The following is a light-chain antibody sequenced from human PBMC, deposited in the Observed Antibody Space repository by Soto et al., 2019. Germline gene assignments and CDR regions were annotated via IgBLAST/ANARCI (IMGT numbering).Light chain of an antibody. J-gene: IGKJ3*01. CDR1: QSVINSY. CDR3: QQYDGPPLT. V-gene: IGKV3-20*01. Sequence: EIVLTQSPGTLSLSPGEGVTLSCRASQSVINSYLAWYQQKPGQAPRVLIYDASTRATGISDRFNGSGSGTDFVLTINRLEPEDSAVYFCQQYDGPPLTFGPGTKVDIK. CDR2: DAS.